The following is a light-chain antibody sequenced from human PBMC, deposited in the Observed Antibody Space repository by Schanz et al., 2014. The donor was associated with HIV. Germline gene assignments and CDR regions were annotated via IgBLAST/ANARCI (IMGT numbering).Light chain of an antibody. CDR1: QSVSDNY. V-gene: IGKV3-20*01. CDR2: GAS. J-gene: IGKJ3*01. Sequence: EIVLTQSPATLSLSPGERATLSCRASQSVSDNYLAWYQQRPGQAPRLLIYGASSRATGIPDRFSGSGSGTDFTLTISRLEPEDFALYYCQQYSSPITFGPGTTVDIK. CDR3: QQYSSPIT.